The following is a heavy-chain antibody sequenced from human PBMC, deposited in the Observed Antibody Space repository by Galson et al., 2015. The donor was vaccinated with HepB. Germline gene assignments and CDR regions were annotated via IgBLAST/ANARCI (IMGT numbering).Heavy chain of an antibody. Sequence: SVKVSCKVSGYTLTELSMHWVRQAPGKGLEWMGGFDPEDGETIYAQKFQGRVTMTEDTSTDTAYMELSSLRSEDTAVYYCATQIIEGAAGYRGGGGTDYWGQGTLVTVSS. J-gene: IGHJ4*02. CDR3: ATQIIEGAAGYRGGGGTDY. D-gene: IGHD6-13*01. CDR1: GYTLTELS. CDR2: FDPEDGET. V-gene: IGHV1-24*01.